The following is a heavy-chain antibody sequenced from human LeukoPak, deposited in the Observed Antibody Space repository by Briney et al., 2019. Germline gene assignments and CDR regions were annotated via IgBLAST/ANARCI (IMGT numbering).Heavy chain of an antibody. CDR2: INHSGST. Sequence: SETLSLTCAVYGGSFSGYYWSWIRQPPGKGLEWIGEINHSGSTNYNPSLKSGVTISVDTSKNQFSMKLSSVTAADTAVYYCARGRKAARRGNYYYMDVWGKGTTVTVSS. V-gene: IGHV4-34*01. D-gene: IGHD6-6*01. CDR3: ARGRKAARRGNYYYMDV. J-gene: IGHJ6*03. CDR1: GGSFSGYY.